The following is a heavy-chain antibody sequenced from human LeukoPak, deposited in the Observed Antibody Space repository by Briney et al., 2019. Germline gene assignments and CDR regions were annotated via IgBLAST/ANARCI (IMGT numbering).Heavy chain of an antibody. J-gene: IGHJ4*02. Sequence: SETLSLTCTVSGGSISDYYWHWIRQPPRKGLEWIGFISYSGSTNYNPSLKSRVTISLDPSKNQFSLKLSSVTAADTAVYYCAREYSSFDYWGQGTLVTVSS. CDR3: AREYSSFDY. CDR2: ISYSGST. CDR1: GGSISDYY. V-gene: IGHV4-59*01. D-gene: IGHD2-21*01.